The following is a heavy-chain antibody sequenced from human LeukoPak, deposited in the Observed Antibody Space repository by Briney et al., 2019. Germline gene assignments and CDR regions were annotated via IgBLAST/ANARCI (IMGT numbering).Heavy chain of an antibody. Sequence: GRSLRLSCAASGFTFSSYAMHWVRQAPGKGLEWVAVISYDGSNKYYADSVKGRFTISRDNSKNTLYLQMNSLRAEDTAVYYCARDGVIAAAGPQGMYYFDYWGQGTLVTVSS. CDR2: ISYDGSNK. CDR1: GFTFSSYA. J-gene: IGHJ4*02. V-gene: IGHV3-30-3*01. D-gene: IGHD6-13*01. CDR3: ARDGVIAAAGPQGMYYFDY.